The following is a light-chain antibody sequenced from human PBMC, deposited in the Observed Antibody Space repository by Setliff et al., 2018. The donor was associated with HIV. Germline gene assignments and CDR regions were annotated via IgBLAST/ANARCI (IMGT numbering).Light chain of an antibody. CDR2: EIS. Sequence: QSALAQPASVSGSPGHTITISCTGSSSDIGNYNVVSWYQQYPGKAPIVIIYEISKPPSGVSDRFSASTSGNTASLTISGLQAEDEADYYFWSYAGSNTYVFGAGTKVTVL. V-gene: IGLV2-23*02. J-gene: IGLJ1*01. CDR1: SSDIGNYNV. CDR3: WSYAGSNTYV.